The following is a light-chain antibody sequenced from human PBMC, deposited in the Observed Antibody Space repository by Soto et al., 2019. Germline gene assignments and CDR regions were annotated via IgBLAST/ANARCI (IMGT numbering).Light chain of an antibody. J-gene: IGKJ1*01. CDR1: QSVSNK. V-gene: IGKV3-15*01. CDR3: QQYNYWPQA. Sequence: EIVMTQSPATLSVSPGERVTLSCRASQSVSNKLAWYQQKSGQAPRLLIYGASTRPAGIPAKFSGSGSGTDFTLTISSLQSEDFAVYYCQQYNYWPQAFGQGTKVEIK. CDR2: GAS.